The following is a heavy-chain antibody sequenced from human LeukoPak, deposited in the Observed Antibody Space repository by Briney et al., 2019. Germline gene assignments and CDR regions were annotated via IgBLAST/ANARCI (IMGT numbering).Heavy chain of an antibody. CDR2: IGGSGGST. Sequence: GGSLRLSCAASGFTFSSYAMSWVRQAPGKGLEWVSAIGGSGGSTYYADSVKGRFTISRDNSKNTLYLEMNSLRAEDAAVYYCAKNYDFWSGYYLYHFDNWGQGTLVTVSS. D-gene: IGHD3-3*01. CDR3: AKNYDFWSGYYLYHFDN. J-gene: IGHJ4*02. V-gene: IGHV3-23*01. CDR1: GFTFSSYA.